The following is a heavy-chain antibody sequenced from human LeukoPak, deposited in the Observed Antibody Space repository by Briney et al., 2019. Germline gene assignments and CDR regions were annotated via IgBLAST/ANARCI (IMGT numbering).Heavy chain of an antibody. CDR2: ISSSGTTK. Sequence: GGSLRLSCAASGFTFSSYEMNWVRQAPGKGLEWISYISSSGTTKYYADSVKGRFTVSRDNAKNSLYLQMNSLRAEDTAVYYCARDPAVSYDYVWGSFAGYWGQGTLVTVSS. CDR1: GFTFSSYE. J-gene: IGHJ4*02. V-gene: IGHV3-48*03. D-gene: IGHD3-16*01. CDR3: ARDPAVSYDYVWGSFAGY.